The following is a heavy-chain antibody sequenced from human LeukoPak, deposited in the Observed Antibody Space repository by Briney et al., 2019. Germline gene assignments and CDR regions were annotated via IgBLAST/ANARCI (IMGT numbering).Heavy chain of an antibody. Sequence: SETLSLTCTVSGGSISSGGYYWSWIPQHPGKGLESIGYIYYSGSTYYNPSLKSRVTISVDTSKNQFSLTLTSVTAADTAVYYCARGHSDYYGSGSYYKAWGQGTLVTVSS. CDR1: GGSISSGGYY. CDR3: ARGHSDYYGSGSYYKA. V-gene: IGHV4-31*03. J-gene: IGHJ5*02. D-gene: IGHD3-10*01. CDR2: IYYSGST.